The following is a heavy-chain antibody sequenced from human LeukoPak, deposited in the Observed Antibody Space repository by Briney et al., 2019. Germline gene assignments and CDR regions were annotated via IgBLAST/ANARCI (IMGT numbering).Heavy chain of an antibody. CDR1: GFTFSSYA. J-gene: IGHJ4*02. V-gene: IGHV3-30*14. D-gene: IGHD3-22*01. CDR2: ISYDGSIK. Sequence: GGSLRLSCAASGFTFSSYAMHWVRQAPGEGLEWVAVISYDGSIKHYTDSVKGRFTISRDNSKNTLYLQMNSLRVEDTAVYYCARFNYYDSSGHFDYWGQGTLVTVSS. CDR3: ARFNYYDSSGHFDY.